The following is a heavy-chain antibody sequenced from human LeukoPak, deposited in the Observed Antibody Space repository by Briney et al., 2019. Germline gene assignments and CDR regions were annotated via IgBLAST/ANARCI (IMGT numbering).Heavy chain of an antibody. V-gene: IGHV3-33*01. J-gene: IGHJ4*02. Sequence: PGGSQRLSCAASGLTFSSYGMHWVRQAPGKGLEWVAVIWYDGSNKYYADSVKGRFTISRDNSKNTLYLQMNSLRAEDTAVYYCASSGSYYYFDNWGQGTLVTVSS. CDR1: GLTFSSYG. CDR2: IWYDGSNK. CDR3: ASSGSYYYFDN. D-gene: IGHD1-26*01.